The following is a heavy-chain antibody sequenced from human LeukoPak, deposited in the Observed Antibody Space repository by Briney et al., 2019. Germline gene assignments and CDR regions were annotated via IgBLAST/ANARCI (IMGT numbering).Heavy chain of an antibody. D-gene: IGHD3-22*01. CDR2: IDPDSGDT. Sequence: ASVKVSCKASGYTFTGYYIHWVRQAPGQGLEWMGWIDPDSGDTKYAQKFQGRVTMTRDTSISTAYMELSRLRSDDMAVYYCARDERYDSSGYPFDYWGQGTLVTVSS. J-gene: IGHJ4*02. V-gene: IGHV1-2*02. CDR3: ARDERYDSSGYPFDY. CDR1: GYTFTGYY.